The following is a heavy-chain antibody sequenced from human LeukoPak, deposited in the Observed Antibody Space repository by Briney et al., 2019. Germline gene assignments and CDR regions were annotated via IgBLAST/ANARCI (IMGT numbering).Heavy chain of an antibody. CDR3: AGPGAGDLDY. D-gene: IGHD3-10*01. J-gene: IGHJ4*02. CDR2: INHSGST. V-gene: IGHV4-34*01. Sequence: PSETLSLTCAVYGGSFCDYYWSWIRQPPGQGLEWIGEINHSGSTNYNPSLKSRVTISVDMSKNQFSLKLSSVTAADTAVYYCAGPGAGDLDYWGQGTLVTVSS. CDR1: GGSFCDYY.